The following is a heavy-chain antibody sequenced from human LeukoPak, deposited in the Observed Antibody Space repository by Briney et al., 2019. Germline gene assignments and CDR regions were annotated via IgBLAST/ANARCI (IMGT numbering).Heavy chain of an antibody. J-gene: IGHJ4*02. CDR3: VKGDYYGSGTIIVL. CDR1: GYTFTSYH. CDR2: INPSGWSP. D-gene: IGHD3-10*01. V-gene: IGHV1-46*01. Sequence: ASVKVSCKASGYTFTSYHLHWVRQAPGQGLEWMGIINPSGWSPNYAQKFQGRVTMTRDMSTSTVNMELSSLRSEDTAVYYCVKGDYYGSGTIIVLWGQGTLVTVSS.